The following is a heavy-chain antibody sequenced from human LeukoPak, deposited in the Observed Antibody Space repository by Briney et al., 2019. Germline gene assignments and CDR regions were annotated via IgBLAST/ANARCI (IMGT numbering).Heavy chain of an antibody. CDR3: ALHRGRYYYDSSGYYYY. Sequence: GGSLRLSCVASGFTFSNYAMSWVRQAPEKGLEWVSVISGSGGTIHDADSVKGRFTISRDNSKNTLYLQMNSLRAEDTAVYYCALHRGRYYYDSSGYYYYWGQGTLVTVSS. D-gene: IGHD3-22*01. V-gene: IGHV3-23*01. J-gene: IGHJ4*02. CDR1: GFTFSNYA. CDR2: ISGSGGTI.